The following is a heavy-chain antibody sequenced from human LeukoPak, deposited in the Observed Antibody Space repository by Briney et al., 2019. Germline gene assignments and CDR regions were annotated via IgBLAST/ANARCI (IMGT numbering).Heavy chain of an antibody. Sequence: SVKVSCKASGYTFTSYDISWVRQAPGQGLEWMGGIIPIFGTANYAQKFQGRVTITADESTSTAYMELSSLRSEDTAVYYCARARDPLLEMATISDAFDIWGQGTMVTVSS. J-gene: IGHJ3*02. CDR3: ARARDPLLEMATISDAFDI. CDR2: IIPIFGTA. D-gene: IGHD5-24*01. V-gene: IGHV1-69*13. CDR1: GYTFTSYD.